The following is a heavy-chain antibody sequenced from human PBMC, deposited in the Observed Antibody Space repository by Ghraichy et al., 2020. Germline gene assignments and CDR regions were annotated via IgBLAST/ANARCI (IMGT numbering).Heavy chain of an antibody. D-gene: IGHD2-15*01. Sequence: GGSLRLSCAASGFTFSSYGMHWVRQAPGKGLEWVAVIWYDGSNKYYADSVKGRFTISRDNSKNTLYLQMNSLRAEDTAVYYCARDGIPVVAATQRPLVPRNWFDPWGQGTLVTVSS. CDR1: GFTFSSYG. J-gene: IGHJ5*02. V-gene: IGHV3-33*01. CDR3: ARDGIPVVAATQRPLVPRNWFDP. CDR2: IWYDGSNK.